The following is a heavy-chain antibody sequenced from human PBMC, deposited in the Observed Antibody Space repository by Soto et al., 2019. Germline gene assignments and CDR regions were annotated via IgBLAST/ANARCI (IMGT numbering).Heavy chain of an antibody. CDR2: IDPSDSYT. J-gene: IGHJ6*02. CDR3: ASDSSGRYYYGMDV. Sequence: VESLKISCKGSGYSFTSYWISWVRQMPGKGLEWMGRIDPSDSYTNYSPSFQGHVTISADKSISTAYLQWSSLKASDTAMYYCASDSSGRYYYGMDVWGQGTTVTVSS. D-gene: IGHD6-19*01. V-gene: IGHV5-10-1*01. CDR1: GYSFTSYW.